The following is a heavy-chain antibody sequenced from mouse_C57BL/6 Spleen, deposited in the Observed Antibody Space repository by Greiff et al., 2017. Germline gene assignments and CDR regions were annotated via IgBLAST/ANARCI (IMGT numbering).Heavy chain of an antibody. D-gene: IGHD3-3*01. Sequence: QVQLQQPGTELVKPWASVMLSCTASGYPFTTYCMHWVKLMPCQGLEWIGNNNPSNGGTTYNEKVKSKATLTVDKSTSTAYMQRSSLTSEDSAVYYCARGGLDYCDYWGQGTTLTVSS. V-gene: IGHV1-53*01. CDR1: GYPFTTYC. CDR3: ARGGLDYCDY. J-gene: IGHJ2*01. CDR2: NNPSNGGT.